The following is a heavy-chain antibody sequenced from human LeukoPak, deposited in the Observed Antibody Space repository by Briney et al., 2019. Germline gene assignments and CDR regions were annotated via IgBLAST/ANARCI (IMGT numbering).Heavy chain of an antibody. CDR1: GSSFSTNW. Sequence: GESLQISCKASGSSFSTNWIAWVRPMPGKGLEWMGIIYPDDSDVSYSPSFRGQVTISADNSISTTFLQWRSLKASDTATYYCARHRISGPLYGSGLGSWGQGTLVTVSS. CDR3: ARHRISGPLYGSGLGS. J-gene: IGHJ5*02. CDR2: IYPDDSDV. D-gene: IGHD6-19*01. V-gene: IGHV5-51*01.